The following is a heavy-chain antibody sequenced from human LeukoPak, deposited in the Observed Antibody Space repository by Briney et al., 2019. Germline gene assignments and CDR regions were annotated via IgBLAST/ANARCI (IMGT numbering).Heavy chain of an antibody. CDR1: AYSISSGYY. D-gene: IGHD2-2*01. J-gene: IGHJ6*03. CDR2: IYHSGNT. CDR3: ARGDCSSTICYSPMDV. V-gene: IGHV4-38-2*02. Sequence: SETLSLTCTVSAYSISSGYYWGWIRQPPGKGLEWIGSIYHSGNTYYNPSLKSRVTMSVGTSKNQFSLNLRSVTAADTALYYCARGDCSSTICYSPMDVWGKGTTVTVSS.